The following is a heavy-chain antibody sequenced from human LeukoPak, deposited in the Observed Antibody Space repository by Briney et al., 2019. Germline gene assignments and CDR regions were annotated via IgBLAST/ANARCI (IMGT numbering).Heavy chain of an antibody. J-gene: IGHJ4*02. CDR1: GYTFTSYY. CDR3: ARDSLHYDFWSGGGTFDY. CDR2: INPSGGST. V-gene: IGHV1-46*01. D-gene: IGHD3-3*01. Sequence: ASVKVSCKASGYTFTSYYMHWVRQAPGQGLEWMGIINPSGGSTSHAQKFQGRVTMTRDTSTSTVYMELSSLRSEDTAVYYCARDSLHYDFWSGGGTFDYWGQGTLVTVSS.